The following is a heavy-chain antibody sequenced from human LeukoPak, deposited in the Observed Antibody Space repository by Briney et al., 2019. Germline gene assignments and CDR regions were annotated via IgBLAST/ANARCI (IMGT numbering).Heavy chain of an antibody. CDR2: ISSSSSYI. V-gene: IGHV3-21*01. CDR3: ARGHTSSLDY. J-gene: IGHJ4*02. CDR1: GFTFSSYW. D-gene: IGHD2-2*01. Sequence: AGGSLRLSCAASGFTFSSYWMNWVRQAPGKGLEWVSSISSSSSYIYYADSVKGRFTISRDNAKNSLYLQMNSLRAEDTAVYYCARGHTSSLDYWGQGTLVTVSS.